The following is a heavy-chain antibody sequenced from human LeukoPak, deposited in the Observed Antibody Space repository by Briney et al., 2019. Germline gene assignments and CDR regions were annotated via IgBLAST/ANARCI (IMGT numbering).Heavy chain of an antibody. CDR2: INSDGSSR. Sequence: GGSLRLSCAASGFTFSNYWMHWVRQAPGKGLVWVSRINSDGSSRNYADSVKGRFTISRDNDKSTLYLQMNSLRAEDTAVYYCASASSHRIAAGGDYWGQGTLVTVSS. J-gene: IGHJ4*02. V-gene: IGHV3-74*01. CDR1: GFTFSNYW. D-gene: IGHD6-13*01. CDR3: ASASSHRIAAGGDY.